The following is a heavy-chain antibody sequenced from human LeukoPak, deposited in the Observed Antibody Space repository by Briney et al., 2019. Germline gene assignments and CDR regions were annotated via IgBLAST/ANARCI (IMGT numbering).Heavy chain of an antibody. CDR1: GYSFISYW. V-gene: IGHV5-51*01. CDR2: IYPGDPDT. CDR3: ARGGLSGWYYWFDP. Sequence: GDSLKISCKGSGYSFISYWLGWVRQMPGKGLEWMGIIYPGDPDTRYSPSFQGQVTISADKSISTAYLQWSSLKASDTAIYYCARGGLSGWYYWFDPWGQGTLVTVSS. J-gene: IGHJ5*02. D-gene: IGHD6-19*01.